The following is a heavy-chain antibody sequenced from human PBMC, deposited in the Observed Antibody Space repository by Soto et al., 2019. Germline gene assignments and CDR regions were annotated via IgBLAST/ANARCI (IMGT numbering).Heavy chain of an antibody. CDR1: GGSISSSSYY. Sequence: QLQLQESGPGLVKPSETLSLTCTVSGGSISSSSYYWGWIRHPPGKGLEWIGSIYYSGSTYYNPSLKSRVTISVDTSKNQFSLKLSSVTAADTAVYYCARANGDYRYFDLWGRGTLVTVSS. CDR3: ARANGDYRYFDL. V-gene: IGHV4-39*01. CDR2: IYYSGST. J-gene: IGHJ2*01. D-gene: IGHD4-17*01.